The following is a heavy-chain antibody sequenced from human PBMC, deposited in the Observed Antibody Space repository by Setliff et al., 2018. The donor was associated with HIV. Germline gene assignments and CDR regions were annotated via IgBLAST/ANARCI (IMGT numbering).Heavy chain of an antibody. J-gene: IGHJ6*04. D-gene: IGHD3-10*01. CDR1: GHTFSNSD. V-gene: IGHV1-8*02. CDR2: MNPNSGVT. Sequence: ASVKVSCKPSGHTFSNSDIRWVRRATGQGLEWMGWMNPNSGVTGYALKFHDRVTMTRDTSISTAYLELRTLTSEDTAVYYCASGKGVGGVVITDGLDVWGKGTTVTVSS. CDR3: ASGKGVGGVVITDGLDV.